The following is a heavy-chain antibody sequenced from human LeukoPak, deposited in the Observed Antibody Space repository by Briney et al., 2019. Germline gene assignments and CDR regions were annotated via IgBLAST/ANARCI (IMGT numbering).Heavy chain of an antibody. CDR2: INHSGST. CDR3: ARHVGKWGFDY. Sequence: SETLSLTCAVYGGSFSGYYWSWIRQPPGMGLEWIGEINHSGSTNYNPSLKSRVTISVDTSKNQVSLKLSSVTAADTAVYYCARHVGKWGFDYWGQGTLVTVSS. CDR1: GGSFSGYY. J-gene: IGHJ4*02. D-gene: IGHD7-27*01. V-gene: IGHV4-34*01.